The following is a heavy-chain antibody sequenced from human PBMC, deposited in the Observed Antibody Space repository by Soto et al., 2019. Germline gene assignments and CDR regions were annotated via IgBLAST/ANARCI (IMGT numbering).Heavy chain of an antibody. D-gene: IGHD3-22*01. CDR1: GFTFNTYW. CDR2: IAPNGRST. J-gene: IGHJ4*02. Sequence: GGSLRLSCATSGFTFNTYWMHWVRQVPGEGLVWVARIAPNGRSTTYADSVKGRFTISRDNAKSTVYLQMNSLRAEDTAVYYCTSGVYNSSDYLDNWGQGTLVTVSS. CDR3: TSGVYNSSDYLDN. V-gene: IGHV3-74*01.